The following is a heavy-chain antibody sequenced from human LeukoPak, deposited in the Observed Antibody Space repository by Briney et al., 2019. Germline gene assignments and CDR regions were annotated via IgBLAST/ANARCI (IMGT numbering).Heavy chain of an antibody. CDR3: ARGGVVVPTHSGMDV. D-gene: IGHD2-2*01. V-gene: IGHV4-59*09. Sequence: SRVTMSVDTSKNQFSLKLSSVTAADTAVYYCARGGVVVPTHSGMDVWGQGTTVTVSS. J-gene: IGHJ6*02.